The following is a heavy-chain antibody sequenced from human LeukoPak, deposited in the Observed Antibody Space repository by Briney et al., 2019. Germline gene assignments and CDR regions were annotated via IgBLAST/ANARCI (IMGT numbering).Heavy chain of an antibody. CDR3: ARHPSPDSSGWYSGHYYYYCYIDV. Sequence: ASVKVSCKASGYTFTSYDINWVRQAPGQGLEWMGWINPNSGNTDYAQKFQGRVTMTRNNSISTAYMELSSLRSEDTAVYYCARHPSPDSSGWYSGHYYYYCYIDVWGKGTTVTVSS. J-gene: IGHJ6*03. CDR1: GYTFTSYD. V-gene: IGHV1-8*01. CDR2: INPNSGNT. D-gene: IGHD6-19*01.